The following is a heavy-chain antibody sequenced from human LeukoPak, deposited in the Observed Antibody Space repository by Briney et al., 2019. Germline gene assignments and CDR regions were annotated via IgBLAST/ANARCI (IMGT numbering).Heavy chain of an antibody. CDR2: ISYDGTNK. J-gene: IGHJ4*02. Sequence: GGSLRLSCAASGFTFSSYGMHWVRQAPGKGLEWVAVISYDGTNKYSADSVKGRFTISRDNSKNTLYVRMNSLRAEDTAVYYCVKENSPYGVYDGFGYWGQGTLVTVSS. V-gene: IGHV3-30*18. CDR1: GFTFSSYG. D-gene: IGHD5/OR15-5a*01. CDR3: VKENSPYGVYDGFGY.